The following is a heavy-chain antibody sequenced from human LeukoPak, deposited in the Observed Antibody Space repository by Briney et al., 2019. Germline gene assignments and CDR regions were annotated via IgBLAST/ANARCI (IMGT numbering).Heavy chain of an antibody. J-gene: IGHJ4*02. D-gene: IGHD6-13*01. CDR1: GYSISSGYY. CDR3: ARGLPAAGDFDL. CDR2: IYHSGST. V-gene: IGHV4-38-2*02. Sequence: PSETLSLTCTVSGYSISSGYYWGWIRQPPGKGLEWIGSIYHSGSTYYNPSLKSRVTISVDTSKNQFSLKLSSVTAADTAVYYCARGLPAAGDFDLWGQGTLVTVSS.